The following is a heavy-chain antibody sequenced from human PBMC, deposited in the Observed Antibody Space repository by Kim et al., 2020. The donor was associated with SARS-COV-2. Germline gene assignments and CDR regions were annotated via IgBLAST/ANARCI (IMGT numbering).Heavy chain of an antibody. D-gene: IGHD5-18*01. CDR2: ISSSSSYI. V-gene: IGHV3-21*01. Sequence: GGSLRLSCAASGFTFSSYSMNWVRQAPGKGLEWVSSISSSSSYIYYADSVKGRFTISRDNAKNSLYLQMNSLRAEDTAVYYCASPVEDVIGDGYKDYWGQGTLVTVSS. CDR1: GFTFSSYS. CDR3: ASPVEDVIGDGYKDY. J-gene: IGHJ4*02.